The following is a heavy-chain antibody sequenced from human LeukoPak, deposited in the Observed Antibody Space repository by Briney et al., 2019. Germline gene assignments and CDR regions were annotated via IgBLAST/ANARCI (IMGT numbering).Heavy chain of an antibody. CDR2: IYYSGST. CDR1: GGSISSRHYS. J-gene: IGHJ4*02. V-gene: IGHV4-39*01. CDR3: ARHPPIGCENSRYYDY. D-gene: IGHD3-22*01. Sequence: PSETLSLTCTVSGGSISSRHYSWGWIRQRPVKGLEWIASIYYSGSTYYNPSLKSRVTISVDTSKSPFSLKLNSATAADTAVYYCARHPPIGCENSRYYDYWGQGSLVTVSS.